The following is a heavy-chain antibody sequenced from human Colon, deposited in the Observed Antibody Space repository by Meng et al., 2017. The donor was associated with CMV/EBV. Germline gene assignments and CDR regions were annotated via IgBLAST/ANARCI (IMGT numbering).Heavy chain of an antibody. CDR2: NSFDGSTV. J-gene: IGHJ4*02. CDR1: GFTFSAYA. Sequence: GESLKISCEGSGFTFSAYAMHWVRQAPGKGLEWLAVNSFDGSTVYHADSVKGRFIISRDNSKSSVYLQMNSLRSDDTAVYYCARDRLGGFDYWGRGTLVTVSS. D-gene: IGHD3-16*01. CDR3: ARDRLGGFDY. V-gene: IGHV3-30-3*01.